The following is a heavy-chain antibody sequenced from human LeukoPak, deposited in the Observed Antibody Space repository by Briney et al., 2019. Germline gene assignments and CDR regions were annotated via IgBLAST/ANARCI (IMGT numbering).Heavy chain of an antibody. CDR2: ISSSSSYI. D-gene: IGHD4-17*01. Sequence: GGSLRLSCAASGFTFRSYTMNWVRQAPGKGLEWVSSISSSSSYIYYADSVKGRFTISRDNANNSLYLQMDSLRAEDTAVYYCARSLSTTVSTAFNIWGQGTMVTVSS. V-gene: IGHV3-21*01. CDR1: GFTFRSYT. J-gene: IGHJ3*02. CDR3: ARSLSTTVSTAFNI.